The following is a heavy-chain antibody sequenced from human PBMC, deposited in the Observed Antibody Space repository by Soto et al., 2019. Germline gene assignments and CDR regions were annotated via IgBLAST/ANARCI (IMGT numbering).Heavy chain of an antibody. Sequence: TLSLTCAVSGGSISSGGYYWSWIRQHPGKGLEWIGYIYYSGSTYYNPSLKSRVNISVDTSKNQLYMKLSSVTAADTAVYYCASAPDYSSGYYRNWSPYYFDYWGQGTLVTVSS. V-gene: IGHV4-31*11. J-gene: IGHJ4*02. CDR2: IYYSGST. D-gene: IGHD3-22*01. CDR1: GGSISSGGYY. CDR3: ASAPDYSSGYYRNWSPYYFDY.